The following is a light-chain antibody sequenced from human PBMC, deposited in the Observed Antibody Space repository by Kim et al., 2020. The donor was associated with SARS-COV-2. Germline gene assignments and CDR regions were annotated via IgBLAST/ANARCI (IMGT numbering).Light chain of an antibody. Sequence: QPVTRSCTRSRSRIDENYMQWYPRRPGGVPTAVIYEDDQRPSGVSDRFSGSIDNSSNSASLTISGLKTEDEADYYCQSYNRSNVVFGGGTQLTVL. CDR1: RSRIDENY. J-gene: IGLJ2*01. V-gene: IGLV6-57*03. CDR2: EDD. CDR3: QSYNRSNVV.